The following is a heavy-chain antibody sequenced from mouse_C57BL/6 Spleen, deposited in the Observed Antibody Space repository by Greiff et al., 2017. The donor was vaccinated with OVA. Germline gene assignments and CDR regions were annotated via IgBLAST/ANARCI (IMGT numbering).Heavy chain of an antibody. CDR2: IDPETGGP. J-gene: IGHJ1*03. V-gene: IGHV1-15*01. CDR1: GYTFTDYE. CDR3: TIYDYYWYFDV. D-gene: IGHD2-4*01. Sequence: QVQLKESGAELVRPGASVTLSCKASGYTFTDYEMHWVKQTPVHGLEWIGAIDPETGGPAYNQKFKGQAILTADKSSSTAYMELRSLTSEDSSVYYCTIYDYYWYFDVWGTGTTVTVSS.